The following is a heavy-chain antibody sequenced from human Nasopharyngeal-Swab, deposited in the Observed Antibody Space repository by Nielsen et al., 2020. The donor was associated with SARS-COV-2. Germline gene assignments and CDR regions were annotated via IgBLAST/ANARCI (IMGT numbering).Heavy chain of an antibody. CDR3: AKVSHILTGYYPSDY. D-gene: IGHD3-9*01. CDR2: SSGSGGST. J-gene: IGHJ4*02. CDR1: GFTFGDYA. Sequence: GGSLRLSCTASGFTFGDYAMSWVRQAPGKGLEWVSGSSGSGGSTNYADSVKGRFTISRDNSKNTLYLQMNSLRAEDTAVYYCAKVSHILTGYYPSDYWGQGTLVTVSS. V-gene: IGHV3-23*01.